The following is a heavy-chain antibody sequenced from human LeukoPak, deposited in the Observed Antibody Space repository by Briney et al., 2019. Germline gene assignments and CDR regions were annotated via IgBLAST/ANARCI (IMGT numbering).Heavy chain of an antibody. J-gene: IGHJ4*02. CDR1: DVSINNYF. Sequence: PSETLSLTCTVSDVSINNYFWSWIRQPPGKGLEWIGNVENTGSINYNPSLESRVTISVDTSKNQFSLRLNSVTAADTAVYFCARAVGDSGHGRFFDYWGQGTLVTVSS. V-gene: IGHV4-59*01. D-gene: IGHD5-12*01. CDR3: ARAVGDSGHGRFFDY. CDR2: VENTGSI.